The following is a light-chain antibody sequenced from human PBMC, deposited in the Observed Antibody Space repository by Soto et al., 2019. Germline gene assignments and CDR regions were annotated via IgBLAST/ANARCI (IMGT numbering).Light chain of an antibody. CDR1: SSDVGGYYY. CDR2: EVS. V-gene: IGLV2-8*01. CDR3: RSYAGSKVRV. J-gene: IGLJ1*01. Sequence: SVLTQPPSATASPGQSFTISCTGTSSDVGGYYYVSWYQQHSGKAPKLMIYEVSKRPSGVPDRFTGSKSGNTASLTVSGLQAEDEADYYCRSYAGSKVRVFGTWTKVT.